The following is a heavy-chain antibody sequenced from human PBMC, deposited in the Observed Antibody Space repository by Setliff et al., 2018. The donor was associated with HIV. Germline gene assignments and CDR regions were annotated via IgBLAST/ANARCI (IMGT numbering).Heavy chain of an antibody. CDR3: ARVKIVDTATITRLFYYHYIDV. J-gene: IGHJ6*03. CDR2: ISYRGTT. D-gene: IGHD5-18*01. Sequence: SETLSLTCTVSGDSVSSGAYYWSWIRQLPGKGLEYIGYISYRGTTYYNPSLKNRVTISLDKSENQFSLRLSSVAAADTAVYYCARVKIVDTATITRLFYYHYIDVWGKGTTVTVSS. CDR1: GDSVSSGAYY. V-gene: IGHV4-31*03.